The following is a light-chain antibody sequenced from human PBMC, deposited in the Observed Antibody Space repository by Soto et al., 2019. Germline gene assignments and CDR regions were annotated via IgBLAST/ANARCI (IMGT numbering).Light chain of an antibody. V-gene: IGLV7-46*01. CDR2: DTR. Sequence: QTVVTQEPSLTVSPGGTVTLTCGSSTGAVTSGHYPYWFQQKPGQAPRTLIYDTRNKHSWTPARFSGSLLGGKAALTLSGAQPEDEAVYYCLFTYSGARVFGGGTKLTVL. J-gene: IGLJ2*01. CDR1: TGAVTSGHY. CDR3: LFTYSGARV.